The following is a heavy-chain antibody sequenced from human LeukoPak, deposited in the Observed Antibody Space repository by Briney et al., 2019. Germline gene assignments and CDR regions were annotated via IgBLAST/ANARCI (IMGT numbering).Heavy chain of an antibody. V-gene: IGHV4-4*07. D-gene: IGHD3-16*01. J-gene: IGHJ6*03. Sequence: KPSETLSLTCTVSGGSLSSFYWSWFRQPAGKGLEWIGRVDTSGSTHYNPSLKSRVTMSLDTSKNQFSLKLNSVTVADTAVYYCARGLGGAYYYMDVWGKGTTVTVSS. CDR3: ARGLGGAYYYMDV. CDR2: VDTSGST. CDR1: GGSLSSFY.